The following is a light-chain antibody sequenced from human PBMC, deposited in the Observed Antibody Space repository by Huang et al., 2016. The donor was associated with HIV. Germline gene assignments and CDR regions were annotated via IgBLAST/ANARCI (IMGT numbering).Light chain of an antibody. Sequence: DIQMTQSPSSLSASVGDRVTITCRASQNINRYLTWYQQNPGKAPRLLISGASTLHSGVPSRFSVSGSGTDFTLTISSLQPEDFATYYCQQSYTTPVTFGPGTKVDFE. V-gene: IGKV1-39*01. CDR3: QQSYTTPVT. J-gene: IGKJ3*01. CDR1: QNINRY. CDR2: GAS.